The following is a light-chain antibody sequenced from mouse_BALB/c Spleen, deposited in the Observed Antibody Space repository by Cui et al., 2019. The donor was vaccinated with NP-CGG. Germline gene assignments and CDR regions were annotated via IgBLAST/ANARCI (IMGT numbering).Light chain of an antibody. J-gene: IGLJ1*01. Sequence: QAVVTQGYALTTSPGKTVTLTFRSSTGAVTTSNYANWIQEKPDHLFTGLIGGTNNRPPGVPARFSGSLIGDKAALTITGAQTEDEAIYFCALWFSNHWVFGGGTKLTVL. CDR2: GTN. CDR1: TGAVTTSNY. V-gene: IGLV1*01. CDR3: ALWFSNHWV.